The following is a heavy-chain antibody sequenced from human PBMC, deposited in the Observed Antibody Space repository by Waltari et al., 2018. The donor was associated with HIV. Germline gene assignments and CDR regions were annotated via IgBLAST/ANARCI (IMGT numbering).Heavy chain of an antibody. D-gene: IGHD3-10*01. Sequence: QVQLVESGGGVVQPGRSLRLSCAASGFTFSSYGMHWVRQAPGKGREWVEVIWYDGSNKYYADSVKGRFSISRDNSKNTLYLQMNSLRAEDTAVYFCARRGVLTYYYTMDVWGQGTTVTVSS. CDR3: ARRGVLTYYYTMDV. V-gene: IGHV3-33*01. CDR1: GFTFSSYG. CDR2: IWYDGSNK. J-gene: IGHJ6*02.